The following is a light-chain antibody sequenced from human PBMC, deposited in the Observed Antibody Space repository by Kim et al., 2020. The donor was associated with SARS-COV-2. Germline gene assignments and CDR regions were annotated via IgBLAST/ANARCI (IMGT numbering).Light chain of an antibody. CDR2: EVS. V-gene: IGLV2-18*02. CDR3: SSYASSSTWV. CDR1: SSDVGSYNR. Sequence: GQSVTISCTGTSSDVGSYNRVFWYQQPPGTAPKLMIYEVSNRPSGVPDRFSGSKSGNTASLTISGLQAEDEADYYCSSYASSSTWVFGGGTKLTVL. J-gene: IGLJ3*02.